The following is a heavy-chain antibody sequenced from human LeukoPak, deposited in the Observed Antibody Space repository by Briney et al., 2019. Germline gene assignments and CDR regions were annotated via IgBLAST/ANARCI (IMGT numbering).Heavy chain of an antibody. CDR1: GGSMNNYY. Sequence: PSETLSLTCTVSGGSMNNYYWSWIRQSPGKGLEWVGYIYHTGSATYKPSLKSRVTFSLDTSKNQFSLRLNSVTAADTAVYYCARGRGDSKGTSFDFWGQGTLVTVSS. CDR2: IYHTGSA. V-gene: IGHV4-59*01. CDR3: ARGRGDSKGTSFDF. D-gene: IGHD3-22*01. J-gene: IGHJ4*02.